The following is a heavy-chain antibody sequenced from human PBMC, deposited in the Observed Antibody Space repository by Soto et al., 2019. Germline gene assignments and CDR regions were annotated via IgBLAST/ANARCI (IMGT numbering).Heavy chain of an antibody. V-gene: IGHV1-69*13. CDR3: ARDKGNTYYDFWSGRGYYYGMDV. CDR1: GGAFSSYA. Sequence: ASLKVSCKASGGAFSSYAISWVRQAPGQGLEWMGGIIPIFGTANYAQKFQGRVTITADESTSTAYMELSSLRSEDTAVYYCARDKGNTYYDFWSGRGYYYGMDVWGQGTTVTVSS. CDR2: IIPIFGTA. J-gene: IGHJ6*02. D-gene: IGHD3-3*01.